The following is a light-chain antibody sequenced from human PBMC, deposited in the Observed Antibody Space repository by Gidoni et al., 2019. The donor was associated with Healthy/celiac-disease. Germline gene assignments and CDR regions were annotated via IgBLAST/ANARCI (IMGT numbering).Light chain of an antibody. J-gene: IGKJ5*01. CDR2: DAS. V-gene: IGKV3-11*01. Sequence: EIVLTQSPATLSLSPGERATLSCRASQSVSSYLALFQQKPGQAPRLLIYDASNRATGIPARFSGSGSGTDFTLTISSLEPEEFAVYYGQQRSNWPPEVTFGQGTRLEIK. CDR3: QQRSNWPPEVT. CDR1: QSVSSY.